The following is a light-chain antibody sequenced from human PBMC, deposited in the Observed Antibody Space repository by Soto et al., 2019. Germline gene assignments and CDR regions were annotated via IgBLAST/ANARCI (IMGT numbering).Light chain of an antibody. Sequence: QSVLTQPPSVSAAPGQKVTISCSGSSSNIGKNYVSWYQQLPGTPPKLLIHENNKRPSGIPDRFSGSKSGTSATLGITGLQTGDEADYYCGTWDSSLGAVLFGGGTQLTVL. V-gene: IGLV1-51*02. CDR3: GTWDSSLGAVL. CDR2: ENN. CDR1: SSNIGKNY. J-gene: IGLJ7*01.